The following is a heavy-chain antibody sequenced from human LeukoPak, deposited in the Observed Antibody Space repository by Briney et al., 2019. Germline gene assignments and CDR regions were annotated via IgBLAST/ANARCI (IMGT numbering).Heavy chain of an antibody. D-gene: IGHD3-3*01. J-gene: IGHJ4*02. CDR1: GFTFSNAW. CDR3: TTDAYYDFWSGYSAFDY. Sequence: GGPLRLSCAASGFTFSNAWMSWVRQAPGKGLEWVGRIKSKTDGGTTDYAAPVKGRFTISRDDSKNTLYLQMNSLKTEDTAVYYCTTDAYYDFWSGYSAFDYWGQGTLVTVSS. CDR2: IKSKTDGGTT. V-gene: IGHV3-15*01.